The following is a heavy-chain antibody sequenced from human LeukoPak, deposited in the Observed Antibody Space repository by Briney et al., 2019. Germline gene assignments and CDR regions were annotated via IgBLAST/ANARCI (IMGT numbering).Heavy chain of an antibody. V-gene: IGHV3-23*01. D-gene: IGHD3-16*01. CDR3: ARQRFTTRAYAGNWFDP. CDR2: ISGSGGST. Sequence: GGSLRLSCAASGFTFSSYAMSWVRQAPGKGLEWVSAISGSGGSTYYADSVKGRFTISRDKSKNTLYLQMNSLKASDTAMYYCARQRFTTRAYAGNWFDPWGQGTLVTVSS. J-gene: IGHJ5*02. CDR1: GFTFSSYA.